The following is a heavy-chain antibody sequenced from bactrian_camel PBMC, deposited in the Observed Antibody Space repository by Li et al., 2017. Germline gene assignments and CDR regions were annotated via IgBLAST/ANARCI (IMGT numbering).Heavy chain of an antibody. J-gene: IGHJ4*01. CDR1: GYSSETYC. Sequence: HVQLVESGGGSVQAGGSLRLSCATSGYSSETYCMGWFRQAPGKEIEGVAASGPILDRTDYSDSAKGRFTIARDNNKNTLSLQMDSLKPEDTAMYYCAAAFGGGLRCADEYNYWGQGTQVTVS. V-gene: IGHV3S1*01. CDR3: AAAFGGGLRCADEYNY. CDR2: SGPILDRT. D-gene: IGHD7*01.